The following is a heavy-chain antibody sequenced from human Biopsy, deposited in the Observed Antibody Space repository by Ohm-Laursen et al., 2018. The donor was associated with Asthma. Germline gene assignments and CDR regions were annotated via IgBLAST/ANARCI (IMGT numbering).Heavy chain of an antibody. CDR1: SGSGGYVRSGNYY. Sequence: TLSLTCSLSSGSGGYVRSGNYYWGWIRQPPGKGLEWIGSIYYSGTTYYNPSLESRVTVSAGTSKNQFSLKLTSVTAADTAVYYCVRGSSSWHHGPFHYYYGLDVWGQGTTATVSS. CDR2: IYYSGTT. J-gene: IGHJ6*02. V-gene: IGHV4-39*01. D-gene: IGHD6-13*01. CDR3: VRGSSSWHHGPFHYYYGLDV.